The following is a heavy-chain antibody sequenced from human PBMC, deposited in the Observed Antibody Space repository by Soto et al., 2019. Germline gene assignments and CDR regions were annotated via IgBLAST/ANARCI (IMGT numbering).Heavy chain of an antibody. CDR2: INPKSDDT. D-gene: IGHD4-4*01. CDR1: GYTFTGYY. Sequence: AASVKVSCKASGYTFTGYYMHWLRRAPGQGLEWMGRINPKSDDTNYAQKFQGRVTMTRDTSIDTAYLELTGLTSDDTATYYCARKHSLDYIRWGLDPWGQGTLVTVSS. CDR3: ARKHSLDYIRWGLDP. J-gene: IGHJ5*02. V-gene: IGHV1-2*02.